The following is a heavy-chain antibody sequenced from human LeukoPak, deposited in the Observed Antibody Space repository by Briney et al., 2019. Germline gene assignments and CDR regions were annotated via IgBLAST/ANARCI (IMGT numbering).Heavy chain of an antibody. CDR1: RFTFSNYW. CDR3: AKWGPYCVGDSCPPLDS. CDR2: INQDGSKK. Sequence: PGGSLRLSCVASRFTFSNYWMSWVRQAPGKGLEWVANINQDGSKKRYADSMKGRFTISRDNAKESLYLQLNSLRAEDTAVYYCAKWGPYCVGDSCPPLDSWGPGTLVTSPQ. J-gene: IGHJ4*02. D-gene: IGHD2-21*02. V-gene: IGHV3-7*01.